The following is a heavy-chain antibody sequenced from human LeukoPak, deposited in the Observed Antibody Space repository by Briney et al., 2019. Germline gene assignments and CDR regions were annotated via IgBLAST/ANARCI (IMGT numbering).Heavy chain of an antibody. CDR2: MNPNSGNT. V-gene: IGHV1-8*01. D-gene: IGHD2-15*01. CDR3: ARDLKGVAAVDY. J-gene: IGHJ4*02. CDR1: GYTFTSYD. Sequence: ASVTVSCKASGYTFTSYDINWVRQAIGQGLEWMGWMNPNSGNTGYAQKFQGKVTMTRNTSISTAYMELSRLRSDDTAVYYCARDLKGVAAVDYWGQGTLVTVSS.